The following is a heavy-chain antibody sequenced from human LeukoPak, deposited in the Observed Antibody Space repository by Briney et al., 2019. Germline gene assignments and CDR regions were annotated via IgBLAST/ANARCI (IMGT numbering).Heavy chain of an antibody. V-gene: IGHV3-11*01. CDR3: ASDIVATSGDF. CDR2: ITSSGDDV. CDR1: GFTFSDYY. D-gene: IGHD5-12*01. J-gene: IGHJ4*02. Sequence: PGGSLRLSCAASGFTFSDYYMSWIRQAPGKGLEWVAYITSSGDDVYYADSVKGRFTISRDNAKNALFLRMNSLRVEDTATYYCASDIVATSGDFWGQGPWSASPQ.